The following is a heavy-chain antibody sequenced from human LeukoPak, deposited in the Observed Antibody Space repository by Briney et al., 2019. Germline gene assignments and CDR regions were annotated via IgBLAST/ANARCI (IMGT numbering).Heavy chain of an antibody. V-gene: IGHV1-69*13. CDR2: IIPIFGTA. CDR1: GGTFSRYA. D-gene: IGHD2-2*01. J-gene: IGHJ2*01. Sequence: SVRVSCKASGGTFSRYAISWVRHAPGQGLEWMGGIIPIFGTANYAQKFQGRVTITADESTSTAYMELSSLRSEDTAVYYCARGVDAVDPGAYFDLWHLGTLVTVSS. CDR3: ARGVDAVDPGAYFDL.